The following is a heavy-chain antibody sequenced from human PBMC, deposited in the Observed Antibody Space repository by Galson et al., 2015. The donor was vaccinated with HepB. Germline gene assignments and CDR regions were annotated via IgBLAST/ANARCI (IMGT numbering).Heavy chain of an antibody. J-gene: IGHJ4*02. CDR2: ITISGGGT. V-gene: IGHV3-23*01. CDR1: GFTFSSYA. Sequence: SLRLSCAASGFTFSSYAMSWVRQAPGKGLEWVSSITISGGGTYYADSVKGRFTISRDNAKNTLYLQMNSPRAEDTALYYCARTRGAAAGIFDYWGQGTLVSVSS. D-gene: IGHD6-13*01. CDR3: ARTRGAAAGIFDY.